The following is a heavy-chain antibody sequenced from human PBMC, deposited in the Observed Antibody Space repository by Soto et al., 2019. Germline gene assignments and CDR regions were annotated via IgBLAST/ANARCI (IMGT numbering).Heavy chain of an antibody. V-gene: IGHV3-74*01. CDR3: AISNDLLDPGINWFDP. Sequence: GGSLRLSCAASGFTFSSYWMHWVRQAPGKGLVWVSRINSDGSSTSYTDSVKGRFTISRDNAKNTLYLQMNSLRAEDTAVYYCAISNDLLDPGINWFDPWGQGTLVTVSS. CDR1: GFTFSSYW. CDR2: INSDGSST. D-gene: IGHD3-3*01. J-gene: IGHJ5*02.